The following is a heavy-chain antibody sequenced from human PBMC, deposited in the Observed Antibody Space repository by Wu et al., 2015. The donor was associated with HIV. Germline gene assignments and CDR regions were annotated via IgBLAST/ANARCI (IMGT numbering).Heavy chain of an antibody. J-gene: IGHJ1*01. CDR1: EVSFSHYA. CDR2: TIPHFGVI. V-gene: IGHV1-69*12. CDR3: VRRGRCDHCSDWTFQH. Sequence: QVRLMQSGAAVKKPGSSVKISCQASEVSFSHYAVNWVRQAPGQRQRLEWMGGTIPHFGVINPAQKFKDRLRLTADASTATVYMDLSGLEFADTAVYYCVRRGRCDHCSDWTFQHWGQGTLVIVSS. D-gene: IGHD6-19*01.